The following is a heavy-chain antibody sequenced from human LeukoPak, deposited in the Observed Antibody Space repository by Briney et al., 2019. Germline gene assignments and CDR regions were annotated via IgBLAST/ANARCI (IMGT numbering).Heavy chain of an antibody. CDR2: IYYSGST. CDR3: ARAYYDILTGYYGYGMDV. V-gene: IGHV4-59*01. D-gene: IGHD3-9*01. J-gene: IGHJ6*02. Sequence: SETLSLTCTVSGGSISSYYWSWIRQPPGKGLEWIGYIYYSGSTNYNPSLKSRVTISVDASKNQFSLKLSSVTAADTAVYYCARAYYDILTGYYGYGMDVWGQGTTVTVSS. CDR1: GGSISSYY.